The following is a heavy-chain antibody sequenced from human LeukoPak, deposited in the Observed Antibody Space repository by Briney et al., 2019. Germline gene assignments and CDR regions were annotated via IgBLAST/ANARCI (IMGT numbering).Heavy chain of an antibody. CDR1: EFTFSRYW. D-gene: IGHD2-15*01. J-gene: IGHJ5*02. Sequence: QPGGSLRLSCADSEFTFSRYWMHWVRQTPGKGLVWVSCISADGSVTRYADSVKGRFTISRDNTKSTLYLQMHSLRAEDTAVYYCATAGGDGSRMGFDPWGQGTLVTVSS. V-gene: IGHV3-74*01. CDR3: ATAGGDGSRMGFDP. CDR2: ISADGSVT.